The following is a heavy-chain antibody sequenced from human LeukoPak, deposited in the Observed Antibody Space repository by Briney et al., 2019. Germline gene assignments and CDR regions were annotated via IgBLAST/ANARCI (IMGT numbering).Heavy chain of an antibody. V-gene: IGHV4-39*01. D-gene: IGHD2-8*02. CDR2: VFYNGTT. J-gene: IGHJ5*02. CDR3: ARRPRLVASTNWFDP. Sequence: GLEWIEDVFYNGTTYYNPTLKSRATISVDTSKNQFTLKLTSVTAADSAVYYCARRPRLVASTNWFDPWGQGTQVIVSS.